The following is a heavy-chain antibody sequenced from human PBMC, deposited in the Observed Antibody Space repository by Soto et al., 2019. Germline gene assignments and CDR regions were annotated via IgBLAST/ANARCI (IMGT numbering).Heavy chain of an antibody. Sequence: PGGSLRLSCATSGFTFSSYWMNWVRQAPGKGLEWVANIKQYGGEKYYVDSVKGRFTISRDNAKNSLYLQMNSLRADDTAVYYCARGADCTNGVCYDDAFDIWGQGTMVTVSS. D-gene: IGHD2-8*01. J-gene: IGHJ3*02. CDR1: GFTFSSYW. V-gene: IGHV3-7*01. CDR3: ARGADCTNGVCYDDAFDI. CDR2: IKQYGGEK.